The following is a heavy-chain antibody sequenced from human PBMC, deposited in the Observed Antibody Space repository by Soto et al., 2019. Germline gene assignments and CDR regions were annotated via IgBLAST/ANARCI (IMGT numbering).Heavy chain of an antibody. Sequence: GESLKISCKGSGYSFTSYWIGWVRQMPGKGLEWMGIIFPGDSDTRYSPSFQGQVTISADKSIGTAHLQLTSLKTSDTAMYYCAAHTGAAAWGQGTLVTVSS. CDR2: IFPGDSDT. D-gene: IGHD6-13*01. CDR3: AAHTGAAA. CDR1: GYSFTSYW. V-gene: IGHV5-51*01. J-gene: IGHJ5*02.